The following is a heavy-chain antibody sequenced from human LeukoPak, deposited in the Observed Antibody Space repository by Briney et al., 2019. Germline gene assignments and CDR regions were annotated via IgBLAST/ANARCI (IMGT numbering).Heavy chain of an antibody. D-gene: IGHD6-19*01. CDR3: ARVVGYSSGWFDY. J-gene: IGHJ4*02. CDR2: ISSSSSYI. CDR1: GFTFNAYT. Sequence: GGSLRLSCAASGFTFNAYTMHWVRQAPGRGLEWVSSISSSSSYIYYADSVKGRFTISRDNAKNSLYLQMNSLRAEDTAVYYCARVVGYSSGWFDYWGQGTLVTVSS. V-gene: IGHV3-21*01.